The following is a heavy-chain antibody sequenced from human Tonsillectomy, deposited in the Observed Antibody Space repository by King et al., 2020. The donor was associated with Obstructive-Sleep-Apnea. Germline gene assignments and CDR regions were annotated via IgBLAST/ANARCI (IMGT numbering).Heavy chain of an antibody. J-gene: IGHJ5*02. CDR1: GVSISSGAHY. Sequence: VQLQESGPGLVKPSQTLSLTCTVSGVSISSGAHYWSWIRQHPGKGLEWIGCIYYSGSTYYNPSLKSRVTISVDRSKNHFSLRLSSVTAADTAVYYCARDQALGWLDAWGQGILVTVSS. CDR3: ARDQALGWLDA. CDR2: IYYSGST. V-gene: IGHV4-31*03.